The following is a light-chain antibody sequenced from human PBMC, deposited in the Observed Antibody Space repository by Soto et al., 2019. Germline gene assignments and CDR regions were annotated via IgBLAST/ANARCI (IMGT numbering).Light chain of an antibody. CDR3: QQYNNWPPLT. V-gene: IGKV3D-15*01. Sequence: EIVMTQSPATLSVSPGDRVTLSCRASQNIDNNLACYQQRPGQPPRLLIYGASTRANGIPARFSGSGSGTEFTLTISSLQSEDFAVYCCQQYNNWPPLTFGGGTKVEIK. CDR2: GAS. CDR1: QNIDNN. J-gene: IGKJ4*01.